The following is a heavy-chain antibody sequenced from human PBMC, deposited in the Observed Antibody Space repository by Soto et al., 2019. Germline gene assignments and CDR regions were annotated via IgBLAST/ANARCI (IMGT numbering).Heavy chain of an antibody. CDR2: IDWDDDK. V-gene: IGHV2-70*11. CDR3: ARIIAVAGEVDY. J-gene: IGHJ4*02. D-gene: IGHD6-19*01. CDR1: GFSLSTSGMC. Sequence: GPTLVNPTQTLTLTCTFSGFSLSTSGMCVSWIRQPPGKALEWLARIDWDDDKYYSTSLKTRLTISKDTSKNQVVLTMTNMDPVDTATYYCARIIAVAGEVDYWGQGTLVTVSS.